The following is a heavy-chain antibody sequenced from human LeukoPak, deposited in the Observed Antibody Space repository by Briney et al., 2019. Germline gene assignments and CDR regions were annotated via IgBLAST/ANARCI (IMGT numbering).Heavy chain of an antibody. CDR3: ARDRATGGIRWFDP. CDR2: INPSGGST. V-gene: IGHV1-46*01. CDR1: GYSFTSYH. Sequence: GASVKVSCKASGYSFTSYHTHWVRQAPGQGLEWMGIINPSGGSTSYAQKFQGRVTMTRDTSTSTLYMELSSLRSEDTAVYYCARDRATGGIRWFDPWGQGTLVTVSS. D-gene: IGHD2-15*01. J-gene: IGHJ5*02.